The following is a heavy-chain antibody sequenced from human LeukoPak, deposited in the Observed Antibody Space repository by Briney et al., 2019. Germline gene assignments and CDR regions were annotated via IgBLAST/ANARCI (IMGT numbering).Heavy chain of an antibody. V-gene: IGHV3-20*04. D-gene: IGHD3-22*01. CDR3: TTSYFDTSGSYYWNWFDP. J-gene: IGHJ5*02. CDR1: GFNFDDYG. CDR2: ISWNGGTT. Sequence: GGSLRLSCAASGFNFDDYGMSWVRQAPGKGLEWVSDISWNGGTTNYADSVKGRFTISRDNAKNSLSLQMNSLRAEDTALYYCTTSYFDTSGSYYWNWFDPWGQGTLVTVSS.